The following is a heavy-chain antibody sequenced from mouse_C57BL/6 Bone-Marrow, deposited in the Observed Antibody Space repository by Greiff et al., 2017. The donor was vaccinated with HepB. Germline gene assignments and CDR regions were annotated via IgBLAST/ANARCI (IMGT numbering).Heavy chain of an antibody. J-gene: IGHJ4*01. Sequence: EVKLMESGGGLVQPGESLKLSCESNEYEFPSHDMSWVRKTPEKRLELVAAINSDGGSTYYPDTMERRFIISRDNTKKTLYLQMSSLRSEDTALYYCARPLLLRSYYYAMDYWGQGTSVTVSS. CDR3: ARPLLLRSYYYAMDY. V-gene: IGHV5-2*01. CDR2: INSDGGST. CDR1: EYEFPSHD. D-gene: IGHD1-1*01.